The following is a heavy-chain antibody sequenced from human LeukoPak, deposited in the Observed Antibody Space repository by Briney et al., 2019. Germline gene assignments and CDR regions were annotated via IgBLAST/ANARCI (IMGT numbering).Heavy chain of an antibody. J-gene: IGHJ3*02. CDR2: ISGSGGST. Sequence: GGSLRLSCAASGFTFTTYWMTWVRQAPGKGLDWVSAISGSGGSTYYADSVKGRFTISRDNSKNTLYLQMNSLRAEDTAVYYCAKTGDLNDAFDIWGQGTMVTVSS. CDR1: GFTFTTYW. D-gene: IGHD3-16*01. V-gene: IGHV3-23*01. CDR3: AKTGDLNDAFDI.